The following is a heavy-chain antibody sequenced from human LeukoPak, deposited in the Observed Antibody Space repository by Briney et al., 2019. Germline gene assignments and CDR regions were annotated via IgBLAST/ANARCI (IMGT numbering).Heavy chain of an antibody. Sequence: SETLSLTCAVYGGSFSGYYWSWIRQPPGKGLEWIGEINHSGSTNYNPFLKSRVTISVDTSKNQFSLKLSSVTAADTAVYYCARLGIAAAGPWGQGTLVTVSS. CDR2: INHSGST. D-gene: IGHD6-13*01. J-gene: IGHJ5*02. CDR3: ARLGIAAAGP. CDR1: GGSFSGYY. V-gene: IGHV4-34*01.